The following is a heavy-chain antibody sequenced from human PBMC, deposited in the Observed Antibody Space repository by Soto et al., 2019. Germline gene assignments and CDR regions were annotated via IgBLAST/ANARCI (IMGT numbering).Heavy chain of an antibody. V-gene: IGHV3-30*03. CDR1: GFTFSSYG. CDR2: ISYDGSNK. Sequence: VQLVESGGGVVQPGRSLRLSCAASGFTFSSYGMHWVRQAPGKGLEWVAVISYDGSNKYYADSVKGRFTISRDNSKNTLYLQMNSLRAEDTAVYYCASSGYSNEYYYYGMDVWGQGTTVTVSS. J-gene: IGHJ6*02. CDR3: ASSGYSNEYYYYGMDV. D-gene: IGHD6-13*01.